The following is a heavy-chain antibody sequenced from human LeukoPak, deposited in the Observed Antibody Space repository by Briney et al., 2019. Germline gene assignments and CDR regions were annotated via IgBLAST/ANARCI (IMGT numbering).Heavy chain of an antibody. J-gene: IGHJ4*02. Sequence: GGSLRLSCAASGFTFSTYPMNWARQAPGKGLEWVSSISSGSGYIYYADSVKGRFTISRDNAKNSLYLQMNSLRAEDTAVYYCANRPGNHDILTQYYFDFWGQGTLVTVSS. CDR1: GFTFSTYP. CDR2: ISSGSGYI. CDR3: ANRPGNHDILTQYYFDF. V-gene: IGHV3-21*04. D-gene: IGHD3-9*01.